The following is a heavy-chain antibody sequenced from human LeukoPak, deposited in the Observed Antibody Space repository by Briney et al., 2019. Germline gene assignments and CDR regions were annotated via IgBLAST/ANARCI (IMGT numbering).Heavy chain of an antibody. CDR3: ARGRRDGYNLDAFDI. CDR1: GGSISSYY. CDR2: IYTSGST. V-gene: IGHV4-4*07. D-gene: IGHD5-24*01. J-gene: IGHJ3*02. Sequence: SETLSLTCTVSGGSISSYYWSWIRQPAGKGLEWIGRIYTSGSTNYNPSLKSRVTMSVDTSKNQFSLKLSSVTAADTAVYYCARGRRDGYNLDAFDIWGQWTMVTVSS.